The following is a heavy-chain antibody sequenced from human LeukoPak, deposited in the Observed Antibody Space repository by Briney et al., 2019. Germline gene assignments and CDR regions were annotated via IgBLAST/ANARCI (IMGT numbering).Heavy chain of an antibody. D-gene: IGHD6-19*01. J-gene: IGHJ4*02. CDR3: ARRVAVAGTFYFDY. CDR1: GGSISSSSYY. CDR2: IYYSGST. V-gene: IGHV4-39*01. Sequence: SETLSLTCTVSGGSISSSSYYWDWIRQPPGKGLEWIGSIYYSGSTYYNPSLKSRVTISVDTSKNQFSLSLSSVTAADTAVYYCARRVAVAGTFYFDYWGQGTLVTVSS.